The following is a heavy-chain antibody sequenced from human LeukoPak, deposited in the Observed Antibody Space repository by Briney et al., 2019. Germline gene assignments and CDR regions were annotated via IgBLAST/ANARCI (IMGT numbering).Heavy chain of an antibody. CDR2: IYTSGST. D-gene: IGHD3/OR15-3a*01. Sequence: KPSETLSLTCTVSGGSISSYYWSWIQQPPGKGLEWIGYIYTSGSTNYNPSLKSRVTISVDTSKNQFSLKLSSVTAADTAVYYCARQGGLASLYYFDYWGQGTLVTVSS. J-gene: IGHJ4*02. CDR1: GGSISSYY. V-gene: IGHV4-4*09. CDR3: ARQGGLASLYYFDY.